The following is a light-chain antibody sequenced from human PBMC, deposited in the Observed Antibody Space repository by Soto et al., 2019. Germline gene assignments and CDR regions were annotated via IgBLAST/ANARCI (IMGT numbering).Light chain of an antibody. V-gene: IGKV1-17*01. CDR3: LQHNSYPWT. Sequence: DIQMTQSPSSLSASVGDRVTITCRASQGIRTNLGWYQQKPGKAPKRLIYDASSLQGGVPSRFSGSGSGTEFSLTISSQQPEDFATYFCLQHNSYPWTFGQGNKVEIK. CDR2: DAS. CDR1: QGIRTN. J-gene: IGKJ1*01.